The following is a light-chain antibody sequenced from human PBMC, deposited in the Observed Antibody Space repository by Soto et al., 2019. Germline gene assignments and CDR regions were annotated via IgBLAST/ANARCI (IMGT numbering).Light chain of an antibody. CDR1: QSVSSK. CDR3: QQYNRWLWT. V-gene: IGKV3-15*01. J-gene: IGKJ1*01. CDR2: GAS. Sequence: EIVMTQSPATLSVSPGEGATLSCRASQSVSSKLAWYQQKPGQAPRLLIYGASTRATGIPARFSGSGSGTEFTLIISSLQSEDSAVYYCQQYNRWLWTFGQGTNVDIK.